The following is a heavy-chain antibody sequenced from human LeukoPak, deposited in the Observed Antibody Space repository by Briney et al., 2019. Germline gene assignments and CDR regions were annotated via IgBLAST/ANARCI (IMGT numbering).Heavy chain of an antibody. CDR2: IYPGDSDT. CDR1: GYSFSNYW. D-gene: IGHD6-19*01. V-gene: IGHV5-51*01. Sequence: GESLKISCKGSGYSFSNYWIGWVRQMPGKGLEWMGIIYPGDSDTTYSPSFQGQVTISADKSISTAYPQWSSLKASDTAMYYCASPFFRSGWYYFDYWGQGTLVTVSS. CDR3: ASPFFRSGWYYFDY. J-gene: IGHJ4*02.